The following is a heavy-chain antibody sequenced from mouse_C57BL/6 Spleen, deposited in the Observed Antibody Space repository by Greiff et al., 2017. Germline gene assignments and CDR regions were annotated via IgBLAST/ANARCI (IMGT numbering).Heavy chain of an antibody. CDR3: TRAYGSSLAWFAY. J-gene: IGHJ3*01. CDR1: GFTFSDAW. Sequence: VQLKESGGGLVQPGGSMKLSCAASGFTFSDAWMDWVRQSPEKGLEWVAEIRNKANNHATYYAESVKGRFTISRDDSKSSVYLQMNSLRAEDTGIYYCTRAYGSSLAWFAYWGQGTLVTVSA. D-gene: IGHD1-1*01. CDR2: IRNKANNHAT. V-gene: IGHV6-6*01.